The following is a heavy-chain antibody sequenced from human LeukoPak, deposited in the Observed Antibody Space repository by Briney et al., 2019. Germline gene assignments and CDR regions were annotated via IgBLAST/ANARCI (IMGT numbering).Heavy chain of an antibody. CDR3: ATNQYSSSSLDY. J-gene: IGHJ4*02. Sequence: GGSLRLSCAASGLTFRSYWMSWVRQAPGKGLEWVANIKQDGSEKYYVDSVKGRFTISRDNAKNSLYLQMNSLRAEDTAVYYCATNQYSSSSLDYWGQGTLVTVSS. D-gene: IGHD6-6*01. CDR1: GLTFRSYW. V-gene: IGHV3-7*01. CDR2: IKQDGSEK.